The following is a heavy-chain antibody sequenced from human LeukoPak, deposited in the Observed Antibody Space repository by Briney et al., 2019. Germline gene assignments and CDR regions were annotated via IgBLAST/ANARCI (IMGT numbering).Heavy chain of an antibody. V-gene: IGHV4-34*01. D-gene: IGHD3-9*01. CDR2: INHSGST. J-gene: IGHJ6*02. CDR3: ARGAHYDILTYHYYYYGMDV. CDR1: GGSFSGYY. Sequence: SETLSLTCAVYGGSFSGYYWSWIRQPPGKGLEWIGEINHSGSTNYNPSLKSRVTISVDTSKNQFSLKLSSVTAADTAVYYCARGAHYDILTYHYYYYGMDVWGQGTTVTVSS.